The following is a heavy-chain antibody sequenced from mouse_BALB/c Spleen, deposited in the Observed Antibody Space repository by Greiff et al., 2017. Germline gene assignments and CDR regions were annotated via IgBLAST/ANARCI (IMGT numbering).Heavy chain of an antibody. V-gene: IGHV5-9-4*01. CDR1: GFTFSSYA. Sequence: EVQGVESGGGLVKPGGSLKLSCAASGFTFSSYAMSWVRQSPEKRLEWVAEISSGGSYTYYPDTVTGRFTISRDNAKNTLYLEMSSLRSEDTAMYYCARGDGNYVGYFDYWGQGTTLTVSA. D-gene: IGHD2-1*01. CDR2: ISSGGSYT. J-gene: IGHJ2*01. CDR3: ARGDGNYVGYFDY.